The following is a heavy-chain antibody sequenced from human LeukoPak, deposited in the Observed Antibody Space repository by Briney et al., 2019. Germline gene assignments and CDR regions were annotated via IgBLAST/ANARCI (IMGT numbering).Heavy chain of an antibody. D-gene: IGHD3-10*01. Sequence: HPGGSPRLSCAASGFTFSSYAMSWVRQAPGKGLEWVSAISGSGGSTYYADSVKGRFTISRDNSKNTLYLQMNSLRAEDTAVYYCAKDLITYYYGSGSPRPVDYWGQGTLVTVSS. CDR3: AKDLITYYYGSGSPRPVDY. CDR1: GFTFSSYA. CDR2: ISGSGGST. V-gene: IGHV3-23*01. J-gene: IGHJ4*02.